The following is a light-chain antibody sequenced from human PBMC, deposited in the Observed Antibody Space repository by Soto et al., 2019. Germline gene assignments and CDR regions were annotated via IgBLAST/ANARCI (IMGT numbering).Light chain of an antibody. J-gene: IGLJ2*01. Sequence: QSVLTQPPSASGTPGQRVIISCSGSGSSIGTNTVNWYRQLPGTAPKLLIYGNNQRPSGVPDRFSGSKSGTSASLAISGLQSEDEADYYCAAWDGSLNNVLFGGGTKVT. CDR2: GNN. CDR1: GSSIGTNT. CDR3: AAWDGSLNNVL. V-gene: IGLV1-44*01.